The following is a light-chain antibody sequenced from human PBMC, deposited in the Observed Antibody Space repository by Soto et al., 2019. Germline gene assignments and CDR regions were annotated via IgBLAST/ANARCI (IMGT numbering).Light chain of an antibody. V-gene: IGKV3-20*01. CDR1: QSINSSY. Sequence: EIVLTQSPGTLSLSPGERATLSCRVSQSINSSYLAWYQQKPGQAPRLLIYGASSRATGIPDRFSGGGSGTDFTLTISRLEPEDFAVYYCQQYGSSPLYTFGQGTKLEIK. CDR3: QQYGSSPLYT. CDR2: GAS. J-gene: IGKJ2*01.